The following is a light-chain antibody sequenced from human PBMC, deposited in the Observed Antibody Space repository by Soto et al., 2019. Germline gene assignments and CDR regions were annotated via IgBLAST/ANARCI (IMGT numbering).Light chain of an antibody. J-gene: IGKJ4*01. CDR1: QGIAPY. CDR3: QTYNSAPLT. CDR2: ATS. V-gene: IGKV1-27*01. Sequence: DVQMTQSPSSLSAFVGDRVTITCRASQGIAPYLAWFQQKPGKVPKLLIYATSTLQSGVPSRFSGSGSGTDFTLTSSSLQPEDVGTYYCQTYNSAPLTFGGGTKVEIK.